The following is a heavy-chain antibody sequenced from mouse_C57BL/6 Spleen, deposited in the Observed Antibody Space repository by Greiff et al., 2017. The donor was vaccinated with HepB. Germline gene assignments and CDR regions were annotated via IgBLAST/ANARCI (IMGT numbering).Heavy chain of an antibody. CDR3: ARVAYGSRFAY. D-gene: IGHD1-1*01. J-gene: IGHJ3*01. V-gene: IGHV1-26*01. CDR1: GYTFTDYY. CDR2: INPNNGGT. Sequence: EVQLQQSGPELVKPGASVKISCKASGYTFTDYYMNWVKQSHGKSLEWIGDINPNNGGTSYNQKFKGKATLTVDKSSSTAYMELRSLTSEDSAVYYCARVAYGSRFAYWGQGTLVTVSA.